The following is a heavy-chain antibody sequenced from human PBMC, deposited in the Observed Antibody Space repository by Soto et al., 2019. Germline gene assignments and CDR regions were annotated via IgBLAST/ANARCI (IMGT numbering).Heavy chain of an antibody. CDR1: GGSISSGGYY. J-gene: IGHJ6*03. Sequence: PSETLSLTCTVSGGSISSGGYYWSWIRQHPGKGLEWIGYIYYSGSTYYNPSLKSRVTISVDTSKNQFSLKLSSVTAADTAVYYCARDRRDTMVRGVPKEVDYYYYMDVWGKGTTVTAP. D-gene: IGHD3-10*01. CDR2: IYYSGST. CDR3: ARDRRDTMVRGVPKEVDYYYYMDV. V-gene: IGHV4-31*03.